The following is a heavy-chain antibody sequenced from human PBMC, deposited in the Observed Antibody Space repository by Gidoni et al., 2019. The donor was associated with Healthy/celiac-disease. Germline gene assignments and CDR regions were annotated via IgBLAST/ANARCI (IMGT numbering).Heavy chain of an antibody. Sequence: EVQLLESGGGLVQPGGSLRLSCVASGFTFSSYAMSGVRQAPGKGLEWVSAISGSGGSTYYADSVKGRFTISRDNSKNTLYLQMNSLRAEDTAVYYCAKYLVVVADTPDYWGQGTLVTVSS. CDR3: AKYLVVVADTPDY. V-gene: IGHV3-23*01. D-gene: IGHD2-15*01. CDR2: ISGSGGST. CDR1: GFTFSSYA. J-gene: IGHJ4*02.